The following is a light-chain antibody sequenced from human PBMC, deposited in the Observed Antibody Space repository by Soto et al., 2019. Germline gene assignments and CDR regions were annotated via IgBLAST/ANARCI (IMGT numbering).Light chain of an antibody. CDR1: SSNIGAGYD. Sequence: QSVLTQPPSVSGAPGQRVTISCTGSSSNIGAGYDVHWYQHLPGAAPKLLIFDSTNRPSGVPDRFSGSKSGTSASLDISGLQAGDEADYYCQAYDSRMSVSFGGGTKLTVL. CDR3: QAYDSRMSVS. CDR2: DST. V-gene: IGLV1-40*01. J-gene: IGLJ2*01.